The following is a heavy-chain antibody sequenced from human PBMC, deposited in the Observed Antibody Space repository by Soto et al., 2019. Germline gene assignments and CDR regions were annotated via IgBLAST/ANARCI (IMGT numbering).Heavy chain of an antibody. CDR2: IYYSGST. V-gene: IGHV4-59*01. CDR3: ARDAGQFNYYYYMDV. CDR1: GGSISSYY. Sequence: SETLSLTCTVSGGSISSYYWSWIRQPPGKGLEWIGYIYYSGSTNYNPSLKSRVTISVDTSKNQFSLKLSSVTAADTAVYYCARDAGQFNYYYYMDVWGKGTTVTVSS. D-gene: IGHD3-10*01. J-gene: IGHJ6*03.